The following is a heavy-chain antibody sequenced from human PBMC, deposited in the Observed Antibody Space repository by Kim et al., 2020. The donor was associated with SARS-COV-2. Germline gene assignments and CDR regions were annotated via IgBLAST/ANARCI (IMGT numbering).Heavy chain of an antibody. V-gene: IGHV1-8*02. CDR2: INPNSGNT. CDR1: GYTFTSYD. J-gene: IGHJ4*03. CDR3: ARGKYYEVFGYYYGDIDY. D-gene: IGHD3-22*01. Sequence: ASVKVSCKASGYTFTSYDINWVRQAPGQGLEWMGLINPNSGNTSYAQKFQGRVTMTRDTSTSTAYMELSSLRSEDTAVYYCARGKYYEVFGYYYGDIDYWGQGTLVTVSS.